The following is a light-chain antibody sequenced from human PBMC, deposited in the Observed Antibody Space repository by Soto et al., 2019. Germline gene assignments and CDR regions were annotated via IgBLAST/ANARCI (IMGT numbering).Light chain of an antibody. CDR3: QSYVSSLSGHV. Sequence: QSVLTQPPSVSGAPGQRVTISCTGSSSNIGAGYDVHWYQQLPGTAPKLLIYGNSNRPSGVPDRFSGSKSGTSASLAITGLQAEDDADYYCQSYVSSLSGHVFVTGTKV. V-gene: IGLV1-40*01. CDR2: GNS. CDR1: SSNIGAGYD. J-gene: IGLJ1*01.